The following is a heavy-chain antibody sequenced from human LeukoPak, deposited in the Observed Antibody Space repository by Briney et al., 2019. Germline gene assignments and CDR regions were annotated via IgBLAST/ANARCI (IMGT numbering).Heavy chain of an antibody. Sequence: GGSLRLSCAASGFTFSSYWMSWVRQAPGKGLEWVANIKQDGSEKYYVDSVKGRFTISRENAKNSLYLHMNSLRAEDTAVYYCARDRFSAVAGTGFDYWGQGTLVTVSS. CDR1: GFTFSSYW. CDR3: ARDRFSAVAGTGFDY. D-gene: IGHD6-19*01. CDR2: IKQDGSEK. J-gene: IGHJ4*02. V-gene: IGHV3-7*01.